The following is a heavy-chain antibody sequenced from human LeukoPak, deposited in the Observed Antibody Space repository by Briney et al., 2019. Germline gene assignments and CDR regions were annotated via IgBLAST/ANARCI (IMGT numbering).Heavy chain of an antibody. Sequence: SVKVSCKASGGTFSSYAISWVRQAPGQGLEWMGEIIPIFGTANYAQKFQGRVTITTDESTSTAYMELSSLRSEDTAVYYCARRVYSSSSGGDWFDPWGQGTLVTVSS. D-gene: IGHD6-6*01. CDR2: IIPIFGTA. CDR3: ARRVYSSSSGGDWFDP. CDR1: GGTFSSYA. V-gene: IGHV1-69*05. J-gene: IGHJ5*02.